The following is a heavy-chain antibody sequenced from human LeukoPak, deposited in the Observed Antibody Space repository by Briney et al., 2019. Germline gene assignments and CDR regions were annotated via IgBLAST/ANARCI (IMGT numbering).Heavy chain of an antibody. CDR3: ARAPPESGYQKANFDY. CDR1: GGFFNGYY. Sequence: PSETLSLTCAVYGGFFNGYYWSWIRQPPGKGLEWIGEINHSGSTNYNPSLKSRVTISVDTSKNQFSLKLSSVTAADTAVYFCARAPPESGYQKANFDYWGQGTLVTVSS. V-gene: IGHV4-34*01. J-gene: IGHJ4*02. D-gene: IGHD3-22*01. CDR2: INHSGST.